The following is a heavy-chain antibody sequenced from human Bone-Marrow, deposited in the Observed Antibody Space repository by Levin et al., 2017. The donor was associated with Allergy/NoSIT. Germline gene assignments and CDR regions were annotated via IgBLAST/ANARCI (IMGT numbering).Heavy chain of an antibody. D-gene: IGHD3-9*01. V-gene: IGHV3-73*01. CDR2: VATKANNYAT. CDR3: SSNKVLTSEKSAKGYYHYSGMDV. CDR1: RVTFSDSV. J-gene: IGHJ6*02. Sequence: GGSLRLSCAASRVTFSDSVMHWVRQTAGKGLEWIGRVATKANNYATAYSASVKGRISISSDDSKNTAYLQMNSLKMEDTAIYYCSSNKVLTSEKSAKGYYHYSGMDVWGQGTTVTVSS.